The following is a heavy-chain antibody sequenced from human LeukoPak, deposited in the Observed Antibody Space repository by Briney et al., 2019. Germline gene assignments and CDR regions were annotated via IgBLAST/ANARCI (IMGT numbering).Heavy chain of an antibody. D-gene: IGHD1-26*01. CDR3: ATAPQGIVGATTHYFDY. J-gene: IGHJ4*02. CDR2: FDPEDGET. Sequence: GASVKVSCKVSGYTLTELSMHWVRQAPGEGLEWMGGFDPEDGETIYAQKFQGRVTMTEDTSTDTAYMELSSLRSEDTAVYYCATAPQGIVGATTHYFDYWGQGTLVTVSS. CDR1: GYTLTELS. V-gene: IGHV1-24*01.